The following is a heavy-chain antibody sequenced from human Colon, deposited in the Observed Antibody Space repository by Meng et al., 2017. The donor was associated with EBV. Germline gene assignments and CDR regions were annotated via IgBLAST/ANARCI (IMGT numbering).Heavy chain of an antibody. J-gene: IGHJ1*01. Sequence: QITLKESGPTLVIPTQTLTVTCSVSGFSLKTHGVGVGWVRQPPGKALEWLGMIYWDDDRRLSPSLRNRVVITKDTSKSQVVLHITNVDPADTGTYFCAYSTHDSDGLMTIWGQGTLVTVAS. D-gene: IGHD3-22*01. CDR2: IYWDDDR. V-gene: IGHV2-5*02. CDR1: GFSLKTHGVG. CDR3: AYSTHDSDGLMTI.